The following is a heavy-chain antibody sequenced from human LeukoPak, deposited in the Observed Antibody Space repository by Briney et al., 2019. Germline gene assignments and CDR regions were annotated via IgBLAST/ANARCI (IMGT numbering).Heavy chain of an antibody. J-gene: IGHJ4*02. CDR3: ARDLRPHSGAAAGTEGDY. Sequence: ASVKVSCKASGYTFTGYYMHWVRQAPGQGLEWMGWINPNSGGTNYAKKFQGRVTMTRDTSISTAYMELSRLRSDDTAVYYCARDLRPHSGAAAGTEGDYWGQGTLVTVSS. V-gene: IGHV1-2*02. D-gene: IGHD6-13*01. CDR1: GYTFTGYY. CDR2: INPNSGGT.